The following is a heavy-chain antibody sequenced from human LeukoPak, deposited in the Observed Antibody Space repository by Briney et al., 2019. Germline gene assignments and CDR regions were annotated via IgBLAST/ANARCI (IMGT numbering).Heavy chain of an antibody. Sequence: PGGSLRLSCAASGFTFSSYSMNWVRQAPGKGLEWVSSISSSSSYIYYADSVKGRFTISRDNAKNSLYLQMNSLRSDDTAVYYCARDKKQAYYMDVWGKGTTATVSS. CDR2: ISSSSSYI. D-gene: IGHD6-13*01. V-gene: IGHV3-21*04. CDR3: ARDKKQAYYMDV. CDR1: GFTFSSYS. J-gene: IGHJ6*03.